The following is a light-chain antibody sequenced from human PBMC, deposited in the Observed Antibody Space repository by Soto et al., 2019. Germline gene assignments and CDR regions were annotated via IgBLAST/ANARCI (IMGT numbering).Light chain of an antibody. V-gene: IGLV1-40*01. CDR3: QSYDSSLSGYV. Sequence: QSVLTQPPSVSGAPGQRVTISCTGSSSNIGAGYDVHWYQQFPGTAPKLLIYANNNRPSGVPDRFSGSKSGTSASLAITGLQAEDEAEYYCQSYDSSLSGYVFGTGTKLTVL. CDR2: ANN. CDR1: SSNIGAGYD. J-gene: IGLJ1*01.